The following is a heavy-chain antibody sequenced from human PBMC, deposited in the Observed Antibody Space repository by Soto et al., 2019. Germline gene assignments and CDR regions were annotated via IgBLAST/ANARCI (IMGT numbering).Heavy chain of an antibody. CDR2: MNPNSGNT. V-gene: IGHV1-8*01. Sequence: QVQLVQSGSEVNKPGASVKVSCKSSGYTLTSYDINWVRQATGQGLEWMGWMNPNSGNTSYAQKSQGRVTMTRNTSTRSAYIVLSSLRSEDKAVDYYSGVGVHQWRRRFDPWGQGTLVTVSS. CDR3: SGVGVHQWRRRFDP. D-gene: IGHD6-19*01. J-gene: IGHJ5*02. CDR1: GYTLTSYD.